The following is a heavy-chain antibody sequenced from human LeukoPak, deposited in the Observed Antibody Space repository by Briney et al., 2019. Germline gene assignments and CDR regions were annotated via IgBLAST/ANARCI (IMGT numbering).Heavy chain of an antibody. CDR1: GFTFTTYA. D-gene: IGHD6-25*01. CDR2: VSGNGRHT. CDR3: ARESSGHHFDY. V-gene: IGHV3-23*01. J-gene: IGHJ4*02. Sequence: GGSLRLSCAASGFTFTTYAMSWVRQASGKGLEWVSSVSGNGRHTYYADSVKGRFIISSDNSKNTLYLQMNTLRAEDTAVYYCARESSGHHFDYWGQGTLVTVSS.